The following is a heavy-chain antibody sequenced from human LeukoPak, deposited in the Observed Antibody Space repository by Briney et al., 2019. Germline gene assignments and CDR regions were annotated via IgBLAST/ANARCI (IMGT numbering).Heavy chain of an antibody. D-gene: IGHD2-15*01. CDR1: AYSFTSYW. J-gene: IGHJ4*02. CDR3: ARYDCSGGSCSFDS. Sequence: GESLKISCKGSAYSFTSYWIGWVRQMPGKGLEWMGIIYPGDSDTRHSPSFQGQVTISADKSISTAYVQWSSLKASDTAMYYCARYDCSGGSCSFDSWGQGTLVTVSS. CDR2: IYPGDSDT. V-gene: IGHV5-51*01.